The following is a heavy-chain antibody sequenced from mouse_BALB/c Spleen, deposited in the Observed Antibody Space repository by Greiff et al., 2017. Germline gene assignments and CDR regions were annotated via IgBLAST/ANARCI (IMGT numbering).Heavy chain of an antibody. J-gene: IGHJ1*01. CDR2: ISSGGSYT. D-gene: IGHD2-4*01. Sequence: EVKLVESGGGLVKPGGSLKLSCAASGFTFSSYAMSWVRQSPEKRLEWVAEISSGGSYTYYPDTVTGRFTISRDNAKNTLYLQMSSLRSEDTAMYYCARKATMITTWYFDVWGAGTTVTVSS. V-gene: IGHV5-9-4*01. CDR3: ARKATMITTWYFDV. CDR1: GFTFSSYA.